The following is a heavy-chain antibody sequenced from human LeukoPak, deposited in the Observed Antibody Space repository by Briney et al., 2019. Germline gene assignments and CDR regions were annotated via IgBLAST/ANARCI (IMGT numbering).Heavy chain of an antibody. CDR3: ARAAYNAADY. Sequence: GGSLRLSCEAFGFTLSSYWMNWVRQAPGKGLEWVANIRQDGNEIHYVDSVKGRFTISRDNARNSLYLQMNSLRDEDTAVYYCARAAYNAADYWGQGTLVTVSS. J-gene: IGHJ4*02. D-gene: IGHD5-24*01. V-gene: IGHV3-7*02. CDR1: GFTLSSYW. CDR2: IRQDGNEI.